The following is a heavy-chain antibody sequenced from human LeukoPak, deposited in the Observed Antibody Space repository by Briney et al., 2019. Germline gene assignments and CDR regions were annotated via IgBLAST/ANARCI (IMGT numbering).Heavy chain of an antibody. V-gene: IGHV1-69*13. CDR2: TIPIFGTA. CDR3: ALATLYSSGFYYGMDV. CDR1: GGTFSSYA. D-gene: IGHD6-19*01. J-gene: IGHJ6*02. Sequence: SVKVSCKASGGTFSSYAISWVRQAPGQGLEWMGGTIPIFGTANYAQKFQGRVTITADESTSTAYMELSSLRSEDTAVYYCALATLYSSGFYYGMDVWGQGTTVTVSS.